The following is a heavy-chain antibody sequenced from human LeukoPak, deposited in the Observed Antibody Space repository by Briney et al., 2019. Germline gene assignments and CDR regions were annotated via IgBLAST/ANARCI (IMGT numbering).Heavy chain of an antibody. V-gene: IGHV3-64*01. CDR3: ARSGYCSGGSCYVDY. J-gene: IGHJ4*02. Sequence: GGSLRLSCAASVFTFSSYAMHWVRQAPGKGLEYVSAISSNGGSTYYANSVKGRFTIFRDNSKNTLHLQMGSLRDEDMALYYCARSGYCSGGSCYVDYWGQGALVTVSS. CDR1: VFTFSSYA. CDR2: ISSNGGST. D-gene: IGHD2-15*01.